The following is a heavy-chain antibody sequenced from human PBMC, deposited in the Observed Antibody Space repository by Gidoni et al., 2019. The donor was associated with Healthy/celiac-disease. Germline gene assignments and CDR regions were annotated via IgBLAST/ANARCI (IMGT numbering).Heavy chain of an antibody. CDR1: GFSHSTSGVG. J-gene: IGHJ6*02. V-gene: IGHV2-5*02. CDR3: AHRPRGYPYYYSYGMDV. CDR2: IYWDDDK. Sequence: QITLKESGPTLVKPTQTLTLTCTFSGFSHSTSGVGVGWIRQPPGKALEWLALIYWDDDKRYSPSLKSRLTITKDTSKNQVVLTMTNMDPVDTATYYCAHRPRGYPYYYSYGMDVWGQGTTVTVSS. D-gene: IGHD2-2*01.